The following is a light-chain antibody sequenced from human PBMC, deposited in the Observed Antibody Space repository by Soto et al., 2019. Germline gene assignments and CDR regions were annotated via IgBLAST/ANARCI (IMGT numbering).Light chain of an antibody. CDR3: QQYNDWPPRIT. V-gene: IGKV3D-15*01. CDR1: QSVYND. Sequence: DIVMTQSPAPLSVSPGETATLSCRASQSVYNDLAWYQQKPGQAPRLLIHDASSRATGIPDRFSGSGSGTDFTRTISRLEPEEFAVYYCQQYNDWPPRITFGQGTRLEIK. CDR2: DAS. J-gene: IGKJ5*01.